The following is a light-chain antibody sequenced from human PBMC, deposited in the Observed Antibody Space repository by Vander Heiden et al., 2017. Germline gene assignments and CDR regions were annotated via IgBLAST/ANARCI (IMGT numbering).Light chain of an antibody. V-gene: IGKV3-20*01. CDR3: QHYGSSRRT. CDR2: GAS. CDR1: QPIGSSS. Sequence: EFVLTQSPGTLSLSPGERATLSCRASQPIGSSSLAWYQQKPGEAPRLLIYGASRRATGIPDRFSVSGSGTDFTLSIRSLEPEDFAVYYCQHYGSSRRTYGQGTKLQIK. J-gene: IGKJ2*01.